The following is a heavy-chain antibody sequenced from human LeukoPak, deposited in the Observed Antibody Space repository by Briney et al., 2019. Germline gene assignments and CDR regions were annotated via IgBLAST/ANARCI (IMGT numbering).Heavy chain of an antibody. Sequence: ASVKVSCKASGYTFTSYDINWVRQATGQGLEWMGWTNPNGGNTGYAQKFQGRVTITRNTSISTAYMELSSLRSEDTAVYYCARVLRCSSTSCYKGPLDYYYYMDVWGKGTTVTVSS. CDR2: TNPNGGNT. J-gene: IGHJ6*03. V-gene: IGHV1-8*03. D-gene: IGHD2-2*02. CDR3: ARVLRCSSTSCYKGPLDYYYYMDV. CDR1: GYTFTSYD.